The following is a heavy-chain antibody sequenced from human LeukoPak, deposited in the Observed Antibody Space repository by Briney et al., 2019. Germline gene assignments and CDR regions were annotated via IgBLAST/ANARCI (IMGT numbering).Heavy chain of an antibody. J-gene: IGHJ4*02. CDR1: GYTFTGYY. V-gene: IGHV1-2*06. D-gene: IGHD3-10*01. CDR2: INPNSGGT. Sequence: ASVKVSCKASGYTFTGYYMHWVRQAPGQGLEWMGRINPNSGGTNYAQKLQGRVTMTTDTSTSTAYMELRSLRSDDTAVYYCARDRSILIWFGESLYPVDYWGQGTLVTVSS. CDR3: ARDRSILIWFGESLYPVDY.